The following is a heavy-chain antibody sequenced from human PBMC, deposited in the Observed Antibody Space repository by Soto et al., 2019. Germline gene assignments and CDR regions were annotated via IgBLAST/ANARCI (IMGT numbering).Heavy chain of an antibody. CDR1: GFTFSSYA. V-gene: IGHV3-64D*06. CDR3: VKPLSASYNSAKAFDV. CDR2: ISNNGGST. Sequence: GGSLRLSCSASGFTFSSYAMHWVRQAPGKGLEYVSVISNNGGSTYYADSVNGRFTISRDNSKNTLFLQMSSLRADDTAVYYCVKPLSASYNSAKAFDVWGQGTMVTVSS. J-gene: IGHJ3*01. D-gene: IGHD1-26*01.